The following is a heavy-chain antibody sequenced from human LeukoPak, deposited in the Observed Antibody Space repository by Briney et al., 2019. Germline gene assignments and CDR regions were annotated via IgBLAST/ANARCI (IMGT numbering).Heavy chain of an antibody. CDR1: GGSISSSSAY. V-gene: IGHV4-39*01. D-gene: IGHD5-18*01. J-gene: IGHJ4*02. CDR3: VSPRGFSYGYFDY. Sequence: SETLSLTCTVSGGSISSSSAYWGWIRQPPGKGLEWIGSIYYSKNTYYNPSLKSRVTISADTSKNQFSLTLGSVSVTDTAVYYCVSPRGFSYGYFDYWGQGTLVTVSS. CDR2: IYYSKNT.